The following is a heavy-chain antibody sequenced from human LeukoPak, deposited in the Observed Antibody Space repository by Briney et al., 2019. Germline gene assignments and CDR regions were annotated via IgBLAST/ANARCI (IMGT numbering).Heavy chain of an antibody. Sequence: GGSLTLSCAASRFTFSSYAMSWVRQAPGKGLEWVSGISGSSGSTYYADSVKGRFTISRDNSKNTLYLQMNSLRAEDTAVYYCAREGGYYGSGRTHYYYYMDVWGKGTTVTVSS. CDR1: RFTFSSYA. V-gene: IGHV3-23*01. CDR3: AREGGYYGSGRTHYYYYMDV. D-gene: IGHD3-10*01. CDR2: ISGSSGST. J-gene: IGHJ6*03.